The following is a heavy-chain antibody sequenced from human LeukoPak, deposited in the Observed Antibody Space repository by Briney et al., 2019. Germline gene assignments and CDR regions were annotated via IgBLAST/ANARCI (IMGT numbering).Heavy chain of an antibody. CDR2: ISQDVSNK. CDR1: GFSFNTYV. J-gene: IGHJ3*02. Sequence: GGSLRLSCAASGFSFNTYVMHWVRQAPGKALEWVAGISQDVSNKYYAESVKGRFTISRDNSENTVYLQLNSLRLEDTAVYFCAREADALDIWGQGTMVTVSS. V-gene: IGHV3-30*04. CDR3: AREADALDI.